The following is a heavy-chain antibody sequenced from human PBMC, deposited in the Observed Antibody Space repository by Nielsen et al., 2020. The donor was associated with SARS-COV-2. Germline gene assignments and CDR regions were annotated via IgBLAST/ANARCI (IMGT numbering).Heavy chain of an antibody. CDR2: VSWNSGSI. CDR1: GFHLDDYA. D-gene: IGHD6-6*01. J-gene: IGHJ4*02. V-gene: IGHV3-9*01. CDR3: AKVAGEYSSSSY. Sequence: SLNISCPASGFHLDDYAMHCVSQAPEQVLGRVAGVSWNSGSIGYADSVKGRFTISRDNAKNSLYLQMNSLRAEDTALYYCAKVAGEYSSSSYWGPGTLVTVSS.